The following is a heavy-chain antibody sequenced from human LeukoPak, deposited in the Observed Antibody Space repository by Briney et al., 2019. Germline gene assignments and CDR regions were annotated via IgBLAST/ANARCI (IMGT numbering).Heavy chain of an antibody. Sequence: PGGSLRLSCTDCGFTLSIYSMSWVGQAPGKGVEGVSFISRSREYKYYEDSVKGRFTISRDNAKKSLYLQMNTLSAEDTAVYYCASGGYGAYYHYMDVWGKGTTVAVSS. CDR3: ASGGYGAYYHYMDV. CDR1: GFTLSIYS. J-gene: IGHJ6*03. D-gene: IGHD4/OR15-4a*01. CDR2: ISRSREYK. V-gene: IGHV3-21*01.